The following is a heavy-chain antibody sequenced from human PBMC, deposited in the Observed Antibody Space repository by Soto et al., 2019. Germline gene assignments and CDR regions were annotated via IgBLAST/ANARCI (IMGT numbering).Heavy chain of an antibody. CDR2: IYYSGST. D-gene: IGHD6-19*01. CDR1: GGSISSYY. CDR3: VRNKGTQWLYFDY. Sequence: SETLSLTCTVSGGSISSYYWSWIRQPPGKGLEWIGYIYYSGSTNYNPSLKSRVTISVDTSKNQFSLKLSSVTAAETAVYYCVRNKGTQWLYFDYWGQGTLVTVSS. V-gene: IGHV4-59*08. J-gene: IGHJ4*02.